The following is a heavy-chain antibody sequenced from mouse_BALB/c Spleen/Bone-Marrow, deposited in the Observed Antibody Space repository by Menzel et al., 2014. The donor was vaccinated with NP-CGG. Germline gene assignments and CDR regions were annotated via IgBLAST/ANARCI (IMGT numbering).Heavy chain of an antibody. J-gene: IGHJ4*01. D-gene: IGHD2-3*01. V-gene: IGHV7-1*02. Sequence: EVKLVESGGGLVQPGGSLRLSCATSGFTFSDFYMEWVRQPPGKRLEWIAASRNKANDYTTEYSASVKGRFIVSRDTYQSILYLQMNALRADDTAIYYCARDPRWLLAMDNWGQGTSVTVSS. CDR2: SRNKANDYTT. CDR3: ARDPRWLLAMDN. CDR1: GFTFSDFY.